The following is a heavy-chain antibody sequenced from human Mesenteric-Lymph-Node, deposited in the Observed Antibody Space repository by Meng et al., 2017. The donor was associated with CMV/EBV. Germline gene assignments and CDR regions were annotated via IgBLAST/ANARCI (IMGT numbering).Heavy chain of an antibody. CDR2: VSEATGST. V-gene: IGHV3-23*01. CDR1: GFSFSKYA. Sequence: CVASGFSFSKYAMSWVRQAPGGGLEWVSTVSEATGSTYYADSVKGRFTISRDTSKNTLYLQMNSLRAEDTAIYYCARHITKMEFYLDYWGQGALVTVSS. J-gene: IGHJ4*02. D-gene: IGHD3-10*01. CDR3: ARHITKMEFYLDY.